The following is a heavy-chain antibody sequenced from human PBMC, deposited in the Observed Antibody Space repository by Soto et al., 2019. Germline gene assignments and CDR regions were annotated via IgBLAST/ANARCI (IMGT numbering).Heavy chain of an antibody. V-gene: IGHV4-39*01. CDR3: ARTQTSTVTTYYYYMDV. CDR2: IYYSGST. D-gene: IGHD4-17*01. Sequence: PSETLSLTCTVSGGSISSSSYYWGWIRQPPGKGLEWIGSIYYSGSTYYNPSLKSRVTISVDTSKNQFSLKLSSVTAADTAVYYCARTQTSTVTTYYYYMDVWGKGTTVTVSS. J-gene: IGHJ6*03. CDR1: GGSISSSSYY.